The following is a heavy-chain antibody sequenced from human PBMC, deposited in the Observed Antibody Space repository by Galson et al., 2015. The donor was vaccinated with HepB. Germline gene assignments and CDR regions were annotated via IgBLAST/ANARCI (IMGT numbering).Heavy chain of an antibody. Sequence: SLRLSCAASGFTFSSYAMHWVRQAPGKGLEWVAVISYDGSNKYYADSVKGRFTISRDNSKNTLYLQMNSLRAEDTAVYYCASGYSSSLFDYWGQGTLVTVSS. J-gene: IGHJ4*02. CDR2: ISYDGSNK. CDR3: ASGYSSSLFDY. D-gene: IGHD6-13*01. CDR1: GFTFSSYA. V-gene: IGHV3-30-3*01.